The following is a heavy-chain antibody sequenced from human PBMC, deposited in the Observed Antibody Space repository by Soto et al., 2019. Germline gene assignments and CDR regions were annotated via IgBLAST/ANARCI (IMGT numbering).Heavy chain of an antibody. J-gene: IGHJ4*02. Sequence: QVQLQESGPGLVKPSQTLSLTCTVSGGSISSGGYYWSWIRQRPGKGLEWIGYIYYSGSTYYNPSLKSRVTISVDTSKHQFSLKLSSVTAADTAVYYCARSPEATVTAFDFWGLGTLVTVSS. CDR2: IYYSGST. CDR3: ARSPEATVTAFDF. V-gene: IGHV4-31*03. D-gene: IGHD4-17*01. CDR1: GGSISSGGYY.